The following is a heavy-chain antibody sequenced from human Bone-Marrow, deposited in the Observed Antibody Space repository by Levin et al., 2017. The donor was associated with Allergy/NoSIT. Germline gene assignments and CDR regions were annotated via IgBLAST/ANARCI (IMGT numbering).Heavy chain of an antibody. V-gene: IGHV1-69*13. CDR2: IVPIIGTV. CDR3: ARSDNTWYYFAN. J-gene: IGHJ4*02. D-gene: IGHD2-15*01. Sequence: SVKVSCTSSGGTFSTVISWVRQAPGQGLAWMGGIVPIIGTVRYAQEFQDRLTITADESTRTVTMHLSGLKSDDTAVYFCARSDNTWYYFANWGPGTLVTVSS. CDR1: GGTFSTV.